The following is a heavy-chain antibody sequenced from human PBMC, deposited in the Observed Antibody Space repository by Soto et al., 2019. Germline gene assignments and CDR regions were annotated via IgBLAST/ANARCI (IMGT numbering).Heavy chain of an antibody. CDR1: GFTFSSSA. D-gene: IGHD2-21*02. V-gene: IGHV3-23*01. Sequence: EVQLLESGGGLVQPGGSLRLSCTASGFTFSSSAMSWVRQAPGKGLEWVSAISGSGDHTDYADSVKGRFTISRDNDKNTLYFQMDSLRAEDTATYYCAKATTATSWLNDLWGPGTLVTVSS. CDR3: AKATTATSWLNDL. CDR2: ISGSGDHT. J-gene: IGHJ5*02.